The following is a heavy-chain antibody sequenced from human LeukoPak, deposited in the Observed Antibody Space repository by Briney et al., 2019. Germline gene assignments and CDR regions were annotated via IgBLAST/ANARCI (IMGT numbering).Heavy chain of an antibody. CDR1: GFSFSSYG. CDR2: IRYDGSNQ. D-gene: IGHD3-10*01. CDR3: XXXXXYYGSGSYFDY. J-gene: IGHJ4*02. Sequence: PGGSLRLSCAASGFSFSSYGIHWVRQAPGKGLEWVAYIRYDGSNQYYADSVKGRFTISRDNSKNTLYLQMNSLRAEDTAVYYCXXXXXYYGSGSYFDYWGQGTLVTVSS. V-gene: IGHV3-30*02.